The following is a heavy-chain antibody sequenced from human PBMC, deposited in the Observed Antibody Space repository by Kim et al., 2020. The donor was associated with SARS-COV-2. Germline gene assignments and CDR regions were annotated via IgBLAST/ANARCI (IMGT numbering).Heavy chain of an antibody. CDR1: GYTFTSFD. Sequence: ASVKVSCTASGYTFTSFDITWVRQATGQGLEWMGWMNPNSGNTGYAQKFQGRVTMTRNTSISTAYLELSSLRSEDTAVYYCARPPNYGSGSYPFHYWGQGTLVTVSS. J-gene: IGHJ4*02. V-gene: IGHV1-8*01. D-gene: IGHD3-10*01. CDR2: MNPNSGNT. CDR3: ARPPNYGSGSYPFHY.